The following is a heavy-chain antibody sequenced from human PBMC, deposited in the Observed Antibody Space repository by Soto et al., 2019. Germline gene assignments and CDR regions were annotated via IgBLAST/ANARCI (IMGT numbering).Heavy chain of an antibody. V-gene: IGHV3-48*02. Sequence: EVQLVESGGGLVQPGGSLRLSCAASGFTFSSYSMNWVRQAPGKGLEWVSYISSRSSTIYYADSVKGRFTITRDNAKNSLYLHVNSLRDEDTAVYFCARPGGSGEDTDFWGQGTLVTVSS. D-gene: IGHD2-15*01. CDR2: ISSRSSTI. J-gene: IGHJ4*02. CDR1: GFTFSSYS. CDR3: ARPGGSGEDTDF.